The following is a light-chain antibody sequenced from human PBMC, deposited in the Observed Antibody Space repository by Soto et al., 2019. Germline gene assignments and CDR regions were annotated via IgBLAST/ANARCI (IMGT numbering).Light chain of an antibody. CDR3: GADHGSGSNFVYV. V-gene: IGLV9-49*02. J-gene: IGLJ1*01. Sequence: QPVLTQPPSASASLGASVTLTCTLSSDYSNSKVDWYQQRPGKSPRFVMRVGTGGIVGSKGDGIPDRFSVLGSGLNRYLIIKNIQGEDESDYLCGADHGSGSNFVYVFGTGTKVTVL. CDR1: SDYSNSK. CDR2: VGTGGIVG.